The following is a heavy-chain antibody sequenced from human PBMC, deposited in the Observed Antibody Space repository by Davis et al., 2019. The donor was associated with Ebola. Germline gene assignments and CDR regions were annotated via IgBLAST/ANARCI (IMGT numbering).Heavy chain of an antibody. J-gene: IGHJ6*02. CDR2: MNPNSGNT. CDR3: ARIIRTPYYYYYGMDV. Sequence: AASVKVSCKASGGTFSSYAISWVRQATGQGLEWMGWMNPNSGNTGYAQKFQGRVTMTRNTSISTAYMELSSLRSEDTAVYYCARIIRTPYYYYYGMDVWGQGTTVTVSS. D-gene: IGHD3-3*01. CDR1: GGTFSSYA. V-gene: IGHV1-8*02.